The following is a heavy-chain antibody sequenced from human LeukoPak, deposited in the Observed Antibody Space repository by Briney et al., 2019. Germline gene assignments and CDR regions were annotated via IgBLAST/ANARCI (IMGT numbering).Heavy chain of an antibody. CDR1: GFTFSSYA. CDR2: ISYDGSNK. D-gene: IGHD2-2*01. J-gene: IGHJ6*02. CDR3: ARAPYCRGTSCKGVGMDV. V-gene: IGHV3-30-3*01. Sequence: PGGSLRLSCAASGFTFSSYAMHWVRQAPGKGLEWVAVISYDGSNKYYADSVKGRFTISRDNSKNTLYLQMNSLRAEDTAVYYCARAPYCRGTSCKGVGMDVWGQGTTVTVSS.